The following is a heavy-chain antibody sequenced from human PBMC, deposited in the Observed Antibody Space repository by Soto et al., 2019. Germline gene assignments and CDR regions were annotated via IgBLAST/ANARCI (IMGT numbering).Heavy chain of an antibody. CDR2: VYNSGST. V-gene: IGHV4-59*01. D-gene: IGHD2-21*01. CDR3: ARGGVVVVSYALDA. CDR1: GGFISNYY. J-gene: IGHJ6*02. Sequence: QVQLQESGPGLVKPLATLTLTCSVSGGFISNYYWTWIRQSPGKGLAWIGYVYNSGSTKYNPSLKSRVRISIDTSKNQFSLKLSSVTAADTAVYYCARGGVVVVSYALDAWGQGTTVTVSS.